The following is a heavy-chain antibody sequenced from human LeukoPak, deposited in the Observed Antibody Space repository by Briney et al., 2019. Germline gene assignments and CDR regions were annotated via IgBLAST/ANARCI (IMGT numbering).Heavy chain of an antibody. V-gene: IGHV3-30*18. D-gene: IGHD1-26*01. J-gene: IGHJ4*02. CDR2: ISYDGSKE. CDR3: AKLYGVVGPTTTDY. Sequence: GGSLRLSCAASGNYWMHWVRQAPGKGLEWVAVISYDGSKEYYADSVKGRFTISRDNSKNTLYLQMNSLRAEDTAVYYCAKLYGVVGPTTTDYWGQGTLVTVSS. CDR1: GNYW.